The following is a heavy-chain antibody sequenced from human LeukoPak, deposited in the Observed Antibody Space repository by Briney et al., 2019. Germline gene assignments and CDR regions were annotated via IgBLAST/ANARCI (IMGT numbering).Heavy chain of an antibody. CDR1: GYTFTGYY. CDR3: ARAAAQLRGYSGYDLNY. J-gene: IGHJ4*02. D-gene: IGHD5-12*01. Sequence: ASVKVSCKASGYTFTGYYMHWVRQAPGQGLEWMGWINPNSGGTNYAQKFQGRVTMTWDTSISTAYMELSRLRSDDTAVYYCARAAAQLRGYSGYDLNYWGQGTLVTVSS. CDR2: INPNSGGT. V-gene: IGHV1-2*02.